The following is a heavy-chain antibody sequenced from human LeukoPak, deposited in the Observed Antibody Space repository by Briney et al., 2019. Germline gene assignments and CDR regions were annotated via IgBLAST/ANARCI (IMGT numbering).Heavy chain of an antibody. Sequence: ASVKVSCKASGYTFTSYYMHWVRQAPGQGREWMGIINPSGGSTSYTQKFQGRVTMTRDTSTSTVYMELSSLRSEDTAVYYCARVYSSSWSFYFDYWAREPWSPSPQ. CDR3: ARVYSSSWSFYFDY. CDR2: INPSGGST. D-gene: IGHD6-13*01. CDR1: GYTFTSYY. V-gene: IGHV1-46*01. J-gene: IGHJ4*02.